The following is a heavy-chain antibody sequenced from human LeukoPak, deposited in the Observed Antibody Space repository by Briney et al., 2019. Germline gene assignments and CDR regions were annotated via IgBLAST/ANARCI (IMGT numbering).Heavy chain of an antibody. Sequence: GGSLRLSCAASGFTFSSDGMHWVRQAPGKGLEWVAVIWYDGSNKYYADSVKGRFTISRDNSKNTLYLQMNSLRAEDTAVYYCARDKYGGPGGFFDYWGQGTLVTVSS. CDR3: ARDKYGGPGGFFDY. D-gene: IGHD4-23*01. V-gene: IGHV3-33*01. J-gene: IGHJ4*02. CDR1: GFTFSSDG. CDR2: IWYDGSNK.